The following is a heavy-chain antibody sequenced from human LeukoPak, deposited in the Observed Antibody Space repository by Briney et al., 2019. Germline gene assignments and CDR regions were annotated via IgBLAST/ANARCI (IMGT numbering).Heavy chain of an antibody. CDR3: ARAQGYSSSWLFDY. J-gene: IGHJ4*02. CDR2: IYYSGLP. CDR1: GVSLNRGGYF. D-gene: IGHD6-13*01. V-gene: IGHV4-31*03. Sequence: SETLSHTRTLSGVSLNRGGYFCSWVRQHPGKGLGLIRLIYYSGLPYYNPSLKSRVTIYVDTSKSQFSLKLTSVTASDTAVYYCARAQGYSSSWLFDYWGQGTLVTVSS.